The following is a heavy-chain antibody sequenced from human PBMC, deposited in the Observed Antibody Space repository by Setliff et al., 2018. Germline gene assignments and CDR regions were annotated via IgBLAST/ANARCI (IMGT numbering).Heavy chain of an antibody. V-gene: IGHV5-51*01. D-gene: IGHD2-21*02. J-gene: IGHJ6*03. CDR1: GYSFTKYW. CDR3: ARRGWGSSSGACYSPKGCYYYYMDV. Sequence: GESLKISCKAAGYSFTKYWIGWVRQMPGKGLEWMGIIDPADSDTTYSPSFQGQVTISADKSIGTAYLQWSSLKASDTAIYYCARRGWGSSSGACYSPKGCYYYYMDVWGKGTTVTVSS. CDR2: IDPADSDT.